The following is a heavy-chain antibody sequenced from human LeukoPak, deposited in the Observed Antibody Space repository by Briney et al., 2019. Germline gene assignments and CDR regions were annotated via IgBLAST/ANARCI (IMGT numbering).Heavy chain of an antibody. Sequence: SETLSLTCTVSGGSISSYYWSWIRQPAGKGLEWIGRIYTSGSTNYNPSLKSRVTMSVDTSKNQFSLKLSSVTAADTAVYYCARDPFGGVSGYDTFDYWGQGTLVTVSS. CDR1: GGSISSYY. V-gene: IGHV4-4*07. J-gene: IGHJ4*02. CDR2: IYTSGST. D-gene: IGHD5-12*01. CDR3: ARDPFGGVSGYDTFDY.